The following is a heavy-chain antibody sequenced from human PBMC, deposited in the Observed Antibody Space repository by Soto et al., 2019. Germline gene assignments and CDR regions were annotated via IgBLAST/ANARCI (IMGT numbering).Heavy chain of an antibody. CDR1: GYTFTSYG. CDR3: ARLLSETNPRGKLSMYYAEPDY. Sequence: QVQLVQSGAEVKKPGASVKVSCKASGYTFTSYGISWVRQAPGQGLEWMGWISAYNGNTNYAQKLQGRVTMTTDTSKSTAYMELRSLRSDDTAVYYCARLLSETNPRGKLSMYYAEPDYWGHGTLVTVSS. D-gene: IGHD3-3*01. CDR2: ISAYNGNT. J-gene: IGHJ4*01. V-gene: IGHV1-18*01.